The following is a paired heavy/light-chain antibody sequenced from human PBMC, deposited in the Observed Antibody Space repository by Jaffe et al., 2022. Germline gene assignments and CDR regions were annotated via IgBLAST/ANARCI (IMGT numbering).Heavy chain of an antibody. Sequence: QVQLQESGPGLVKPSETLSLTCTVSGGSISRDSSWSWIRQPAGKGLEWVGRIYDSGSTNYNPSLKSRVTISIDMAKNQLSLNLSGATGADTAVYYCARAMSRAFGAFDIWGQGTEVTVSS. CDR1: GGSISRDSS. V-gene: IGHV4-4*07. CDR3: ARAMSRAFGAFDI. CDR2: IYDSGST. J-gene: IGHJ3*02. D-gene: IGHD3-3*01.
Light chain of an antibody. Sequence: DTQMTQSPSSLSASVGDRVTITCRPSQNILRYLNWYQQQPGKAPQLLIYGAATLQVGVPSRFSGSGSGTNFTLTISSLQPEDFATYYCQQSFTTPRTFGQGTKLEIK. CDR1: QNILRY. V-gene: IGKV1-39*01. CDR3: QQSFTTPRT. J-gene: IGKJ2*02. CDR2: GAA.